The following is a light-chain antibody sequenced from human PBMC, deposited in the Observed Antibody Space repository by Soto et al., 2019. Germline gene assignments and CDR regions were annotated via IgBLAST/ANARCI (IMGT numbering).Light chain of an antibody. CDR2: GAS. Sequence: EIVLTQSPGTLSLSPGERATLSCRASQSVSSNYLAWYQQKPGQAPRLLIYGASSRATGIPDRFSGSGSGTDFTLTISRLDPEDSAVYYCQQYGNSPQTFGQGTKVEIK. CDR3: QQYGNSPQT. J-gene: IGKJ1*01. CDR1: QSVSSNY. V-gene: IGKV3-20*01.